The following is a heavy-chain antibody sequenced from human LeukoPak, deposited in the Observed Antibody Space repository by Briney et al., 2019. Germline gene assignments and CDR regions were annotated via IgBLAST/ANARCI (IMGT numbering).Heavy chain of an antibody. V-gene: IGHV4-61*01. CDR1: GGSVSSGSYY. CDR2: IYYSGST. Sequence: SETLSLTCTVSGGSVSSGSYYWSWIRQPPGKGLEWIGYIYYSGSTNYNPSLKSRVTISVDTSKNQFSLKLSSVTAADTAVYYCARGYCSSTSCYMFEVSPHLFDPWGRGTLVTVSS. D-gene: IGHD2-2*02. J-gene: IGHJ5*02. CDR3: ARGYCSSTSCYMFEVSPHLFDP.